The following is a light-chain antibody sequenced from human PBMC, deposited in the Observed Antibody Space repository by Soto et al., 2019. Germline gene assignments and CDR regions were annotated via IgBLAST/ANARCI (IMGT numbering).Light chain of an antibody. J-gene: IGKJ2*01. Sequence: EIVLTQSPGTLSLSPGERATLSCRASHSVSSSYLAWYQQKPGQAPRLLIYGAFSRATGIPDRFSGSASGTDFTLTSSRLEAEDIAVYYCQQYGSSPPYTFGQGTKLEIK. CDR3: QQYGSSPPYT. CDR2: GAF. CDR1: HSVSSSY. V-gene: IGKV3-20*01.